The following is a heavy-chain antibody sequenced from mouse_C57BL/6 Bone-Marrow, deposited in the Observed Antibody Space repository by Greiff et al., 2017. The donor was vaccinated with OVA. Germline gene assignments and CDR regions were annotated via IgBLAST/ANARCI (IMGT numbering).Heavy chain of an antibody. V-gene: IGHV1-47*01. J-gene: IGHJ2*01. CDR2: FHPYNDDT. CDR3: ARSLYYYGRNYFDY. Sequence: QVQLKESGAELVKPGASVKMSCKASGYTFTTYPIEWMKQNHGKSLEWIGNFHPYNDDTKYNEKFKGKATLTVEKSSSTVYLELSRLTSDDSAVYYCARSLYYYGRNYFDYWGQGTTLTVSS. D-gene: IGHD1-1*01. CDR1: GYTFTTYP.